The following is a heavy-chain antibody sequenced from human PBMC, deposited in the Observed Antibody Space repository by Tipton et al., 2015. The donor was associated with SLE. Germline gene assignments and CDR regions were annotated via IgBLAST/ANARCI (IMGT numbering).Heavy chain of an antibody. V-gene: IGHV3-7*04. CDR1: GFTISNFW. Sequence: SLRLSCVGSGFTISNFWMIWVRQAPGKGLEWVANIKEDGSQRYYVDSVKGRFTFSRDNAKNSLYLEMNSLTVEDTALYYCARGILGDPVAFDMWGQGTMAIVSS. J-gene: IGHJ3*02. CDR3: ARGILGDPVAFDM. D-gene: IGHD1-26*01. CDR2: IKEDGSQR.